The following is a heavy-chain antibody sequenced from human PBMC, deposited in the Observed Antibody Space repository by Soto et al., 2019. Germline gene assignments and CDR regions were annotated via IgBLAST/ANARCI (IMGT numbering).Heavy chain of an antibody. CDR2: IFYSGTT. V-gene: IGHV4-59*01. D-gene: IGHD3-10*02. CDR1: GGSISSYY. Sequence: QVPLQESGPGLVKPSETLSLTCTVSGGSISSYYWSWIRQAPRKGLGWVGFIFYSGTTRYNPSLKRRVTISIDTSEYQFSLKLNSVTAADTAVYYCASMIGDPVLSFDSWGQGTLVAVSS. J-gene: IGHJ5*01. CDR3: ASMIGDPVLSFDS.